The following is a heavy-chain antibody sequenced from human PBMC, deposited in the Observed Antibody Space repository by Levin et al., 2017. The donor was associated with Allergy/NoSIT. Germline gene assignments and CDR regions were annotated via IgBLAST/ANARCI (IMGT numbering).Heavy chain of an antibody. CDR3: AKDQNSYGLDF. V-gene: IGHV3-30*18. D-gene: IGHD5-18*01. Sequence: GESLKISCAASGFTFSTYGMHWVRQAPGKGLEWVAGISYDGNNDFYADSVKGRFTVSRDNSKNTLYVQMNSLRDEDTALYHCAKDQNSYGLDFWGQGTLVIVSS. J-gene: IGHJ4*02. CDR2: ISYDGNND. CDR1: GFTFSTYG.